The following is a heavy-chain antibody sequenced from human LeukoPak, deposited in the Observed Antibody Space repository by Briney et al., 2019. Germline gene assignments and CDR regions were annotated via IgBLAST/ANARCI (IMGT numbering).Heavy chain of an antibody. V-gene: IGHV5-51*01. CDR1: GYSFTSYW. Sequence: GESLKLSCKGSGYSFTSYWIGGGRQRPGESLEWMGVIYLGDSDTIYSPSFQGKVTISAEESSRTAYLQWSSLKASDTAMYYCARHSLTGTTYGAPFDYWGQGTLVTVSS. D-gene: IGHD1-7*01. J-gene: IGHJ4*02. CDR3: ARHSLTGTTYGAPFDY. CDR2: IYLGDSDT.